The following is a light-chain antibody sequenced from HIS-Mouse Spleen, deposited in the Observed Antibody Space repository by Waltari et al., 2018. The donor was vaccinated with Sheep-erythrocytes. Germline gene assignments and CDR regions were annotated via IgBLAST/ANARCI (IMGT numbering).Light chain of an antibody. Sequence: QSVLTQPPSASGTPGQRVTISCSGSSSNIGSKTVNWYQQLPGTAPKLLIYSNKQRHYGVPARCPGSKSGTSASLAISGLQSEDEADYYCAAWDVSLNGYVFGTGTKVTVL. CDR2: SNK. J-gene: IGLJ1*01. V-gene: IGLV1-44*01. CDR3: AAWDVSLNGYV. CDR1: SSNIGSKT.